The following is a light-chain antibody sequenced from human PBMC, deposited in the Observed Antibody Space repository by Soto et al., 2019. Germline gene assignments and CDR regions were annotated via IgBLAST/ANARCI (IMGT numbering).Light chain of an antibody. CDR1: QSVSSSY. CDR2: GAS. Sequence: EVGLTQSPGTLSLSPGERATLSCRASQSVSSSYLAWYQQKPGQAPRLLIYGASSRATGIPARFSGRGSGADFTLTISSLEPEDFAVYYCQQRSDSITFGQGTRLEIK. J-gene: IGKJ5*01. CDR3: QQRSDSIT. V-gene: IGKV3D-20*02.